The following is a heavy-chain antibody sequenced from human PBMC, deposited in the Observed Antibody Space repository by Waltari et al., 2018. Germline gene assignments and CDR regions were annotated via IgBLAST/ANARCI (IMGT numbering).Heavy chain of an antibody. CDR3: ASGYYYSVFDS. V-gene: IGHV3-74*01. Sequence: EVQLVESGGGLVQPGGSVRLSFVAYGFTFSDYWMHWVRQAPGKGLMWVSRIDSDGSTTNYADSVKGRFTISRDNAKNTAYLQINSLRAEDTAVYYCASGYYYSVFDSWGQGTLVTVSS. CDR1: GFTFSDYW. CDR2: IDSDGSTT. D-gene: IGHD3-22*01. J-gene: IGHJ4*02.